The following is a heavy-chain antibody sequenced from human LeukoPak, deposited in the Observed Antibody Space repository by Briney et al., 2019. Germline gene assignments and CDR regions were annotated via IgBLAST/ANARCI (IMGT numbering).Heavy chain of an antibody. J-gene: IGHJ3*02. Sequence: GGSLRLSCAASGFIFSRYWMHWVRQAPGKGLVWVSRINSDVSSTSYADSVKGPFTVSRENAKNTLYLQMNSLRAEDTAVYYCARIGGKSSSSWHDAFDIWGQGTMATVSS. CDR3: ARIGGKSSSSWHDAFDI. V-gene: IGHV3-74*01. CDR1: GFIFSRYW. D-gene: IGHD6-13*01. CDR2: INSDVSST.